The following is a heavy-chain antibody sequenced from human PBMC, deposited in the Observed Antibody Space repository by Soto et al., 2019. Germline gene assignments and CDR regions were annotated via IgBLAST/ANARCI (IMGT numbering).Heavy chain of an antibody. D-gene: IGHD2-15*01. Sequence: SETLSLTCTVSGGSISSGNYYWSWIRQPPGKGLEWIGFISYSGSAYYNPSLKSRVTISVDTSKNQSSLNLSFVTAADTAVYNCATMGTPATGLYYFDYWGQGTLVTVSS. J-gene: IGHJ4*02. CDR3: ATMGTPATGLYYFDY. CDR2: ISYSGSA. CDR1: GGSISSGNYY. V-gene: IGHV4-30-4*01.